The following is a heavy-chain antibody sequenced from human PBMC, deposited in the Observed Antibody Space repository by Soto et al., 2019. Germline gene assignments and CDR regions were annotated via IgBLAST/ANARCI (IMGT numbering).Heavy chain of an antibody. J-gene: IGHJ6*02. CDR3: AKDTLQSGPTPYYYYYGMDV. CDR2: ISGSGGST. D-gene: IGHD4-4*01. CDR1: GFTFSSYA. V-gene: IGHV3-23*01. Sequence: GGSLRLSCAASGFTFSSYAMSWVRQAPGKGLEWVSAISGSGGSTYYADSVKGRFTISRDNSKNTLYLQMNSLRAEDTAVYYCAKDTLQSGPTPYYYYYGMDVWGQGTTVTVSS.